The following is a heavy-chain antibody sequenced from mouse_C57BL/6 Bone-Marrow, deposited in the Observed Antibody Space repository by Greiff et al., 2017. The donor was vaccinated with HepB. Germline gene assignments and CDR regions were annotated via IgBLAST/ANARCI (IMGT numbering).Heavy chain of an antibody. CDR1: GFTFTSYW. D-gene: IGHD2-4*01. V-gene: IGHV1-5*01. CDR2: IYPGNSDT. Sequence: EVQLQESGTVLARPGPSVKMSCKTSGFTFTSYWMHWVKQRPGQGLEWIGAIYPGNSDTSDEQKFKCKSKLTAVTSANTAYMELSSLTNEDSTVYNCTRSRDMGLQFAYWGQGTLVTVSA. J-gene: IGHJ3*01. CDR3: TRSRDMGLQFAY.